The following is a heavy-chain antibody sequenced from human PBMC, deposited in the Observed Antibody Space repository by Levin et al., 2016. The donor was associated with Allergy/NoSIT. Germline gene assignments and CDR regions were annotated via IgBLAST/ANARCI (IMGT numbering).Heavy chain of an antibody. CDR2: INHSGST. Sequence: ESLKISCAASGFTFSSYSMNWVRQPPGKGLEWIGEINHSGSTNYNPSLKSRVTISVDTSKNQFSLKLSSVTAADTAVYYCARGGGSYYYGSGSDAFDIWGQGTMVTVSS. CDR1: GFTFSSYS. D-gene: IGHD3-10*01. CDR3: ARGGGSYYYGSGSDAFDI. J-gene: IGHJ3*02. V-gene: IGHV4-34*01.